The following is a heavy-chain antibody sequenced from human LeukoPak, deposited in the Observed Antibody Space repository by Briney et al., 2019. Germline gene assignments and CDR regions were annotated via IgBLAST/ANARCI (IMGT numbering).Heavy chain of an antibody. V-gene: IGHV3-30*18. D-gene: IGHD1-7*01. CDR3: AKVKAWNYVSLHY. Sequence: GGSLRLSCAASGFTFSSYGMHWVRQAPGKGLEWVAVISYDGSNKYYADSVKGRFTISRDNSKNTLYLQMNSLRAEDTAVYYCAKVKAWNYVSLHYWGQGTLVTVSS. J-gene: IGHJ4*02. CDR2: ISYDGSNK. CDR1: GFTFSSYG.